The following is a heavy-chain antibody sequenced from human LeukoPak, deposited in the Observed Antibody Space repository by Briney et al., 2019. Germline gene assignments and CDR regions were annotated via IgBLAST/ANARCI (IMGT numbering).Heavy chain of an antibody. CDR3: AKDKDGCLDY. CDR2: ISGSGGST. Sequence: GGSLRLSCAAAGFTFSSYAMSWVRQAPGKGLEWVSAISGSGGSTYYADSVKGRFTISRDNSENTLYLQMNSLRAEDTAVYYSAKDKDGCLDYWGQGTLVTVSS. J-gene: IGHJ4*02. D-gene: IGHD5-24*01. V-gene: IGHV3-23*01. CDR1: GFTFSSYA.